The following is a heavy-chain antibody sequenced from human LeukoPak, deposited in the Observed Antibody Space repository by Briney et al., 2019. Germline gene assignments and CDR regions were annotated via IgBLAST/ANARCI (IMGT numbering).Heavy chain of an antibody. CDR2: IYTTGKT. CDR3: ARGRITIFGVVIPHFDN. D-gene: IGHD3-3*01. V-gene: IGHV4-4*07. Sequence: SETLSLTCTVSSGSINSYYWGWVRQPAGRGLEWIGRIYTTGKTDYDPSLKSRLTMSIDTSKNQFSLKLSSVIAADTAVYYCARGRITIFGVVIPHFDNWGQGTLVTVSS. CDR1: SGSINSYY. J-gene: IGHJ4*02.